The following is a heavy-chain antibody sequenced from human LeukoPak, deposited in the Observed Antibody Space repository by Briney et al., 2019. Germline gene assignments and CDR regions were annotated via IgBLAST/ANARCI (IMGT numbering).Heavy chain of an antibody. CDR2: INTDGFST. J-gene: IGHJ4*02. Sequence: QPGGSLRLSCAAPGFISSSYWMHWVRQPPGKGLVYIACINTDGFSTSYADSVKGRFTISRDNAKNTLYLQMNSLRAEDTAVYYCARSRTYGDYGRGLDYWGQGTLVTVSS. D-gene: IGHD4-17*01. CDR1: GFISSSYW. V-gene: IGHV3-74*01. CDR3: ARSRTYGDYGRGLDY.